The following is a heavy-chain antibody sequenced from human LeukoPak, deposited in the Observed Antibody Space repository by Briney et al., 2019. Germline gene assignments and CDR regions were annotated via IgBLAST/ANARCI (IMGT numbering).Heavy chain of an antibody. CDR2: ISGSGGST. Sequence: GGTLRLSCAASGFTFSSYGMSWVRQAPGKGLEWVSAISGSGGSTYYADSAKGRFTISRDNSKNTLYLQMNNLRAEDTAIYCCAKAANYDILTGYYLDYWGQGTLVTVSS. D-gene: IGHD3-9*01. V-gene: IGHV3-23*01. CDR1: GFTFSSYG. J-gene: IGHJ4*02. CDR3: AKAANYDILTGYYLDY.